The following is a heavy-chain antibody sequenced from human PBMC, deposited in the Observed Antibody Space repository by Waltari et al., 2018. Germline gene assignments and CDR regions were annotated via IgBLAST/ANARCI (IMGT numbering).Heavy chain of an antibody. CDR2: IKQDGSEK. D-gene: IGHD2-15*01. CDR1: GFTFSSYW. J-gene: IGHJ4*02. Sequence: EVQLVESGGGLVQPGGSLRLSCAASGFTFSSYWMSWVRQAPGKGREWVANIKQDGSEKYYVDSVKGRFTISRDNAKNSLYLQMNSLRAEDTAVYYCAMGLVSRSSFFWGQGTLVTVSS. CDR3: AMGLVSRSSFF. V-gene: IGHV3-7*04.